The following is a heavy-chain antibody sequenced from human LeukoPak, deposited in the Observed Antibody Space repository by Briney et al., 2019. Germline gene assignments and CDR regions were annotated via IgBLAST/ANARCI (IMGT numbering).Heavy chain of an antibody. CDR3: ARDRNPLWFGELAPRYYGMDV. Sequence: GRSLRLSCAASGFTFSSYAMRWVRQAPSKGLEWVAVISYDGSNKYYADSVKGRFTISRDNSKNTLYLQMNSLRAEDTAVYYCARDRNPLWFGELAPRYYGMDVWGQGTTVTVSS. D-gene: IGHD3-10*01. CDR1: GFTFSSYA. J-gene: IGHJ6*02. V-gene: IGHV3-30*04. CDR2: ISYDGSNK.